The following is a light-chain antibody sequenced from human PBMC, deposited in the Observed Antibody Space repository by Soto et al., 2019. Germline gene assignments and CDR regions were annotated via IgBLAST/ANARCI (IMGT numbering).Light chain of an antibody. V-gene: IGLV1-44*01. J-gene: IGLJ2*01. Sequence: QSVLTQPPSASETPGQRVTISCSGSSSNIGTNTVNWYQQVPGTAPRLLIYSNDQRPSGVPDRFSGSKSGTSASLAISGLQSEDEADYYCAAWDDRLSGVVFGRGTKLTVL. CDR3: AAWDDRLSGVV. CDR1: SSNIGTNT. CDR2: SND.